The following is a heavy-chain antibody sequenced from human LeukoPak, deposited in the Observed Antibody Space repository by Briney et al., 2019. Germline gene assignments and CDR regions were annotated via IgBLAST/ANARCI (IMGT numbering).Heavy chain of an antibody. Sequence: ASVKVSCKASGYTFTSYGISWVRQAPGQGLEWMGWISAYNGNTNCAQKLQGRVTMTTDTSTSTAYMELRSLRSDDTAVYYCARDCNRSTHRYCSGGSPRAPNPQNWFDPWGQGTLVTVSS. CDR3: ARDCNRSTHRYCSGGSPRAPNPQNWFDP. J-gene: IGHJ5*02. CDR2: ISAYNGNT. D-gene: IGHD2-15*01. V-gene: IGHV1-18*01. CDR1: GYTFTSYG.